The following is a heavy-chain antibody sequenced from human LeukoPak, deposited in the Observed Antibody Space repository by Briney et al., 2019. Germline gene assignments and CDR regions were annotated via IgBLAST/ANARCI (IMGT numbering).Heavy chain of an antibody. CDR1: GFTFSDYY. CDR3: ARAEQQLVRFDY. J-gene: IGHJ4*02. CDR2: ISSSSSYT. Sequence: GGSLRLSCAASGFTFSDYYMSWIRQAPGKGLEWVSYISSSSSYTNYADSVKGRFTISRDNAKNSLYLQMNSLRAEDTAVYYCARAEQQLVRFDYWGQGTLVTSPQ. D-gene: IGHD6-13*01. V-gene: IGHV3-11*06.